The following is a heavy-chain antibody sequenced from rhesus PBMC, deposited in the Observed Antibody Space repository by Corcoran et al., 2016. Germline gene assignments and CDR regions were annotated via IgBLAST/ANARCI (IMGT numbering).Heavy chain of an antibody. V-gene: IGHV4-127*01. CDR1: GGSISGYSL. CDR3: ARGGPLYYYGLDS. J-gene: IGHJ6*01. Sequence: QVQLQESGPGVVTPSETLSLTCAVSGGSISGYSLWGCIRPPPGHVLEWIGYNGGSSGSTNYNPSLKSRVTISKDTSKNQFSLKLSSVTAADTAVYYCARGGPLYYYGLDSWGQGVVVTVSS. CDR2: NGGSSGST. D-gene: IGHD1-1*01.